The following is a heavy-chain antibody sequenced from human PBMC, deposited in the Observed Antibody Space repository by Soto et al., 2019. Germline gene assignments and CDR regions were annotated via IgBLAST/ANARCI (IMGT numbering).Heavy chain of an antibody. D-gene: IGHD2-15*01. V-gene: IGHV5-10-1*01. Sequence: GESLKISCKGSGDSVTSYWISWVRQMPGKGLEWMGRIDPSDSYTNYSPSFQGHVTISADKSISTAYLQWSSLKASDTAMYYCARHAWSETAVDYWGQGTLVTVSS. CDR1: GDSVTSYW. CDR3: ARHAWSETAVDY. J-gene: IGHJ4*02. CDR2: IDPSDSYT.